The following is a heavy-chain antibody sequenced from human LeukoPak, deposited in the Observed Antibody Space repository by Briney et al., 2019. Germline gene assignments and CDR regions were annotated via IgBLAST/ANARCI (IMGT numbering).Heavy chain of an antibody. D-gene: IGHD3-22*01. V-gene: IGHV1-69*05. CDR3: ASGGMYYYDSSGYSHFDY. J-gene: IGHJ4*02. CDR1: GGTFSSYA. CDR2: IIPIFGTA. Sequence: SVKVSCKASGGTFSSYAISWVRQAPGQGLEWMGGIIPIFGTANYAQKFQGRVTITTDESTSTAYMELSSLRSEDTAVYYCASGGMYYYDSSGYSHFDYWGQGTLVTVSS.